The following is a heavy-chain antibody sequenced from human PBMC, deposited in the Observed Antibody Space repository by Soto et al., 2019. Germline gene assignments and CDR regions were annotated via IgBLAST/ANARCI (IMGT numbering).Heavy chain of an antibody. CDR3: TRSYGYTFGGSLDN. CDR2: IITAFGTT. D-gene: IGHD5-18*01. V-gene: IGHV1-69*01. Sequence: QVQLVQSGPDVKKPGSSVKVSCKASGDTFNSYVITWVRQAPGQGLEWLGGIITAFGTTSYAQNFQDRLTITADAAATPDDMALSSLTSDDTAMYYCTRSYGYTFGGSLDNWGQGTLVTVSS. CDR1: GDTFNSYV. J-gene: IGHJ4*02.